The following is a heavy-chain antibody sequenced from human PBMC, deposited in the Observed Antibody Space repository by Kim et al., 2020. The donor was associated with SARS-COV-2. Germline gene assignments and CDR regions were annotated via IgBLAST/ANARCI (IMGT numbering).Heavy chain of an antibody. CDR1: GGSISSYY. CDR3: AREASSGWRYYYYMDV. CDR2: IYYSGST. Sequence: SETLSLTCTVSGGSISSYYWSWIRQPPGKGLEWIGYIYYSGSTNYNPSLKSRVTISVDTSKNQFSLKLSSVTAADTAVYYCAREASSGWRYYYYMDVWGKGPTVTVSS. D-gene: IGHD6-19*01. J-gene: IGHJ6*03. V-gene: IGHV4-59*01.